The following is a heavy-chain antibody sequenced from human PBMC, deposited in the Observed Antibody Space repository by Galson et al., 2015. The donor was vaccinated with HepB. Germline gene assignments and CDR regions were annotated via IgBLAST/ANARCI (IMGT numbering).Heavy chain of an antibody. D-gene: IGHD3-3*01. Sequence: SLRLSCAASGFTFSSYGMHWVRQAPGKGLEWVAVISYDGSNKYYADSVKGRFTISRDNSKNTLYLQMNSLRAEDTAVYYCAKGPRLASYDFWSGLDYWGQGTLVTVSS. V-gene: IGHV3-30*18. J-gene: IGHJ4*02. CDR1: GFTFSSYG. CDR3: AKGPRLASYDFWSGLDY. CDR2: ISYDGSNK.